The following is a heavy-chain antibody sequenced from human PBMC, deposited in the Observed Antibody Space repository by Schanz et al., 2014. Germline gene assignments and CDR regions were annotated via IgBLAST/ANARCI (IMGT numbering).Heavy chain of an antibody. CDR3: ARDGEAAAGCDY. D-gene: IGHD6-13*01. V-gene: IGHV1-46*03. Sequence: QVQLVQSGAEVKKPGASVKVSCKASGYTFTSYYMHWVRQARGQGLEWMGIINPSGGSTSYAQKFQGRVTMSRDTSTRTVYMELSSLRSEDTAVYYCARDGEAAAGCDYWGEGTLVTVSS. J-gene: IGHJ4*02. CDR2: INPSGGST. CDR1: GYTFTSYY.